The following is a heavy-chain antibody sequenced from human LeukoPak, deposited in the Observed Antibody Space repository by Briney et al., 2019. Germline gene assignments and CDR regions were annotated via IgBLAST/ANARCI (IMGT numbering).Heavy chain of an antibody. J-gene: IGHJ4*02. CDR2: IYHTGST. V-gene: IGHV4-4*02. CDR3: ASQLYDYVWGSYRPPRPFDH. D-gene: IGHD3-16*02. CDR1: GGSIRASNW. Sequence: PSGTLSLTCAISGGSIRASNWWGWLRQPPGKGPEWRGEIYHTGSTNYNPSVKSRVTMSVDKSKNQFSLKVTFLTTADTALYFCASQLYDYVWGSYRPPRPFDHWGLGILVTVSS.